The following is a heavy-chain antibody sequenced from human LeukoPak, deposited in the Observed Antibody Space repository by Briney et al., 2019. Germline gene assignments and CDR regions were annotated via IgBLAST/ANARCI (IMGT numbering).Heavy chain of an antibody. V-gene: IGHV3-7*01. D-gene: IGHD3-3*01. Sequence: GGSLRLPCAASGFTLSTYWMNWVRQAPGKGLEWVATIKQDGSEKYYVDSVKGRFTISRDNAKNSLYLQMNSLRAEDTAVYYCARDRNTDFWSGYYTNYCDYWGQGTLVTVSS. CDR3: ARDRNTDFWSGYYTNYCDY. CDR2: IKQDGSEK. J-gene: IGHJ4*02. CDR1: GFTLSTYW.